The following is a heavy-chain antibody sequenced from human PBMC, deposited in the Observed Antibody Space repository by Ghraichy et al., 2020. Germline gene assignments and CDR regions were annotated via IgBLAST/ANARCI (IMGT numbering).Heavy chain of an antibody. Sequence: GGSLRLSCAASGFTFSNYGMHWVRQAPGKGLEWVAFIRFDGSKKYYADSVKGRFTISRDNSKNTLYLQMNSLRAEDTAVYYCAKDRLSIVVVSAPIVSWGQGTLVTVSS. CDR2: IRFDGSKK. CDR3: AKDRLSIVVVSAPIVS. D-gene: IGHD2-2*02. V-gene: IGHV3-30*02. J-gene: IGHJ5*02. CDR1: GFTFSNYG.